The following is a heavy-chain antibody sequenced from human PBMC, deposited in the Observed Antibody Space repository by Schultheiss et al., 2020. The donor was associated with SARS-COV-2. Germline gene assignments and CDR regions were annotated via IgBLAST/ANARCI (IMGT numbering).Heavy chain of an antibody. CDR1: GFTFSSYS. J-gene: IGHJ4*02. V-gene: IGHV3-21*06. D-gene: IGHD5-18*01. Sequence: GGSLRLSCAASGFTFSSYSMNWVRQLPGKGLEWVSFISGDGHSIYYAASVKGRFTISRDNAKNSLYLQMNSLRAEDTAVYFCARDSLEYSYGDDYWGQGTLVTVSS. CDR2: ISGDGHSI. CDR3: ARDSLEYSYGDDY.